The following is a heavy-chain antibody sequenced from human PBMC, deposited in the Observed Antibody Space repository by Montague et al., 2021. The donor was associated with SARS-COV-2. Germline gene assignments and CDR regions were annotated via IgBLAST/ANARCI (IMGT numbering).Heavy chain of an antibody. V-gene: IGHV4-59*01. D-gene: IGHD6-13*01. CDR3: ARAPIYRSSWYAYFDY. Sequence: SETLSLTCTVSGRSISGFYWSWIRQPPGKGLEWIGYIYYSGSTKYNPSLESRVAVSVDRSKNQVSLKLTSVTAADTAMYFCARAPIYRSSWYAYFDYWGQGTLVTVSS. CDR1: GRSISGFY. CDR2: IYYSGST. J-gene: IGHJ4*02.